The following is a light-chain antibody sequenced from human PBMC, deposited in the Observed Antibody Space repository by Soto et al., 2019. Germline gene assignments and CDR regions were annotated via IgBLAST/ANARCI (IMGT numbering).Light chain of an antibody. CDR1: QSIGTY. CDR2: AAS. Sequence: EIVLTQSPATLSLSPGERATLSCGASQSIGTYLAWYRHKPGQAPRLLIYAASNRATGIPARFSGSGSGTDFTLTISSLETEDFAVYFCQYRSNRHTWTFGHGTKVDIK. CDR3: QYRSNRHTWT. J-gene: IGKJ1*01. V-gene: IGKV3-11*01.